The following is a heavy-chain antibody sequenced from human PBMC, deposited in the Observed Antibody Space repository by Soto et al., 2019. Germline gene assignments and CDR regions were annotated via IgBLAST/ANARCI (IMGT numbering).Heavy chain of an antibody. J-gene: IGHJ4*02. Sequence: LSETLSLTCTVSGGSISSDNYYWSWIRQPPGKGLEWIGYIYYSGSTYYNPSLKSRVIISIDTSKNQFSLKLSSVTAADTAVYYCASTSYFDNSGSAYWGQGTLVTVSS. CDR1: GGSISSDNYY. V-gene: IGHV4-30-4*01. CDR3: ASTSYFDNSGSAY. D-gene: IGHD3-22*01. CDR2: IYYSGST.